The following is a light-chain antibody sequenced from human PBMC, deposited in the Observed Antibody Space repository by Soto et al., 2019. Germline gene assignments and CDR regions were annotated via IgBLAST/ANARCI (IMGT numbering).Light chain of an antibody. Sequence: EIVLSQSPATLSLSPGERATLSCRASQSISSNFGWSQQKPARFPSLLINDTSNSATGSTARFSGGGSGTDFTLTISSLEAEDVAVYYCHQWSSSPPTFGGGTKVEIK. V-gene: IGKV3-11*01. CDR2: DTS. CDR1: QSISSN. CDR3: HQWSSSPPT. J-gene: IGKJ4*01.